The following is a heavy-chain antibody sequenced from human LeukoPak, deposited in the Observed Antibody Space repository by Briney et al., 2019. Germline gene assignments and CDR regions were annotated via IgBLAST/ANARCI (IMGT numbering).Heavy chain of an antibody. D-gene: IGHD3-22*01. V-gene: IGHV1-8*03. CDR1: GYTFTSYG. Sequence: GASVKVSCKASGYTFTSYGVSWVRQATGQGLEWMGWMNPNSGNTGYAQKFQGRVTITRNTSISTAYMELSSLRSEDTAVYYCASTYYYDSSGYDAFDIWGQGTMVTVSS. CDR3: ASTYYYDSSGYDAFDI. J-gene: IGHJ3*02. CDR2: MNPNSGNT.